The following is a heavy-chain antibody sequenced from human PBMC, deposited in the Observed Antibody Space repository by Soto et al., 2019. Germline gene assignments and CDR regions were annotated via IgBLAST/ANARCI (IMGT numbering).Heavy chain of an antibody. Sequence: QLQLQESGPRLVKPSETLSLICSVSGGSISSSSYFWGWIRQPPGKGLEWIGSIHYSGSTYYNPSLKSLVTISVDTSKHQFSLRLTAVTAADTAVYYCARQRDYYDTSGDSYFDSWGQGTLVTGSS. CDR3: ARQRDYYDTSGDSYFDS. CDR1: GGSISSSSYF. V-gene: IGHV4-39*01. CDR2: IHYSGST. D-gene: IGHD3-22*01. J-gene: IGHJ4*02.